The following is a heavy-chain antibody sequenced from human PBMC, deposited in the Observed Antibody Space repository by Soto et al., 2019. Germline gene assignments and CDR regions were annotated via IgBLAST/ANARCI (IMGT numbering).Heavy chain of an antibody. J-gene: IGHJ4*02. CDR2: VYRTGGP. V-gene: IGHV4-39*02. CDR1: GASVSSSTYY. Sequence: QLQLQESGPGLVKPWETLSLTCTGSGASVSSSTYYWGWVRQPPGKGLEWIGSVYRTGGPYYSPSLKSRVAISVDPSKKHLSLNLESVTAADTAVYFCFNGRYGSFDYWGQGTLVTVSS. CDR3: FNGRYGSFDY. D-gene: IGHD3-10*01.